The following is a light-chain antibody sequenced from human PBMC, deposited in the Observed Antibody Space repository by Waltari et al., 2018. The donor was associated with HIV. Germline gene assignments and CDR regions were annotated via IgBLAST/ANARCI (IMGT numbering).Light chain of an antibody. CDR1: VLSKKF. Sequence: SYELTQPSSVSVSPGQTARITCSGDVLSKKFARWFQQKPGQAPVLIIYKDNERPSGIPERFSGSSSGTTVTLTISGAQVDDEADDYCYSATENNLVFGGGTKLTVL. V-gene: IGLV3-27*01. CDR2: KDN. J-gene: IGLJ2*01. CDR3: YSATENNLV.